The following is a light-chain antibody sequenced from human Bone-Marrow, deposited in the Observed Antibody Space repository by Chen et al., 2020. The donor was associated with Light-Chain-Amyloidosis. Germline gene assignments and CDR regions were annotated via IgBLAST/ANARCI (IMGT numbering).Light chain of an antibody. CDR2: LGS. Sequence: DIVMTQSPLSLPVTPGEPASISCRSSQSLLQSNGYKYLDWYLQKPGQSPQLLIYLGSNRASGVPDRVSGSGSGTDFTLKISRVEAEDVGVYYCMQALQAPWTFGQGIKGEIK. CDR3: MQALQAPWT. V-gene: IGKV2-28*01. CDR1: QSLLQSNGYKY. J-gene: IGKJ1*01.